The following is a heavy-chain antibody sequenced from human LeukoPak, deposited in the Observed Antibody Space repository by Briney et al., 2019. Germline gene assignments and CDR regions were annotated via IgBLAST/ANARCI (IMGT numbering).Heavy chain of an antibody. CDR1: GGTFSSYA. V-gene: IGHV1-69*04. J-gene: IGHJ4*02. D-gene: IGHD2-8*02. Sequence: ASVKVSCKASGGTFSSYAISWVRQAPGQGLEWMGRIIPILGIANYAQKFQGRVTITADKSTSTAYMELSSLRSEDTAVYYCNPTSTGPRYYFDYWGQGTLVTVSS. CDR2: IIPILGIA. CDR3: NPTSTGPRYYFDY.